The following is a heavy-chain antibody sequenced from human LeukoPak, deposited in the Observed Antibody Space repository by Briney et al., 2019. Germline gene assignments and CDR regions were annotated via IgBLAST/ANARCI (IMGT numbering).Heavy chain of an antibody. Sequence: PSETLSLTCTVSGGSISSYYWSWIRQPPGKRLEWIGYISDTGYTNYNPSLKSRVAISVDTSKRQFSLKLSSVTAADTAVYYCARGRLLEWSDNWGQGTLVSVSS. V-gene: IGHV4-59*01. CDR1: GGSISSYY. CDR3: ARGRLLEWSDN. D-gene: IGHD3-3*01. CDR2: ISDTGYT. J-gene: IGHJ5*02.